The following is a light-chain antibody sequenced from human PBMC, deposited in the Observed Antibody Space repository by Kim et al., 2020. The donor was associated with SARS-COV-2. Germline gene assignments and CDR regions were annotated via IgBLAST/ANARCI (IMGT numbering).Light chain of an antibody. V-gene: IGLV3-21*04. Sequence: APGSTARITCGGNNIGSKSVHWYQQKPGQAAVLVIYYDSDRPSGIPERFSGSNSENTATLTISRVEAGDEADYYCQVWDSSSDHVVFGGGTQLTVL. J-gene: IGLJ2*01. CDR2: YDS. CDR3: QVWDSSSDHVV. CDR1: NIGSKS.